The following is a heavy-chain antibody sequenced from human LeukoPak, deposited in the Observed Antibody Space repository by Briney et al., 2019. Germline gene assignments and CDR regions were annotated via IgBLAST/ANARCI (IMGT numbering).Heavy chain of an antibody. V-gene: IGHV4-59*12. D-gene: IGHD3-10*01. Sequence: SETLSLTCTVSGGSISSYYWSWIRQPPGKGLEWIGYIYYSGSTNYNPSLRSRVTMSIDTSKNQFSLKLSSVTAADTALYYCAASTNIVRGERFDRWGQGTLVTVSS. CDR2: IYYSGST. J-gene: IGHJ5*02. CDR1: GGSISSYY. CDR3: AASTNIVRGERFDR.